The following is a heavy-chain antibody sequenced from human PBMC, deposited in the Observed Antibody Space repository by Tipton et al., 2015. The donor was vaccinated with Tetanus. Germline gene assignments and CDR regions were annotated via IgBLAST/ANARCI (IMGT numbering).Heavy chain of an antibody. D-gene: IGHD1-20*01. CDR1: GFTFSSYG. CDR2: ISYDGSNK. J-gene: IGHJ6*02. V-gene: IGHV3-30*18. CDR3: AKDIGPFYRYNWRLRGMDV. Sequence: SLRLSCAASGFTFSSYGMHWVRQAPGKGLEWVAVISYDGSNKYYADSVKGRFTISRDNSKNTLYLQMNSLRAEDTAVYYCAKDIGPFYRYNWRLRGMDVWGQGTTVTVSS.